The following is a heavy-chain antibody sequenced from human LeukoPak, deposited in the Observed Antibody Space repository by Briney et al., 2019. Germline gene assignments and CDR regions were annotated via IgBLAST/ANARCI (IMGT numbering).Heavy chain of an antibody. CDR3: ARDGYYYDSSGQPPGMDV. Sequence: SETLSLTCTVSGGSISSGDYYWSWIRQPPGKGLEWIGYIYYSGSTYYNPSLKSRVTISVDTSKNQFSLKLSSVTAADTAVYYCARDGYYYDSSGQPPGMDVWGQGTTVTVSS. CDR2: IYYSGST. CDR1: GGSISSGDYY. D-gene: IGHD3-22*01. V-gene: IGHV4-30-4*01. J-gene: IGHJ6*02.